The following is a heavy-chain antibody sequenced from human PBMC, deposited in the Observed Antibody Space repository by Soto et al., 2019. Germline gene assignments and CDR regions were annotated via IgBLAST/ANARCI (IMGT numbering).Heavy chain of an antibody. Sequence: LRLSCAASGFTFSSYGMHWVRQAPGKGLEWFAVIWYDGSNKYYADSVKGRFTVSRDNSKNTLYLQMNSLRAEDTAVYYCARERKYFWSGYYVGYYYYGMDVWGQGTTVNVS. V-gene: IGHV3-33*01. CDR1: GFTFSSYG. CDR2: IWYDGSNK. D-gene: IGHD3-3*01. CDR3: ARERKYFWSGYYVGYYYYGMDV. J-gene: IGHJ6*02.